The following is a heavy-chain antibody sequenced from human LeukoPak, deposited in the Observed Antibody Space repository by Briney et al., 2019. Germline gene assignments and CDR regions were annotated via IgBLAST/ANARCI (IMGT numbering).Heavy chain of an antibody. J-gene: IGHJ6*02. V-gene: IGHV4-31*03. CDR2: IYYSGST. CDR3: ATSNSYYYYGVDV. Sequence: SETLSLTCTVSGGSISSGGYYWSWIRQHPGKGLEWIGYIYYSGSTYYNPSLKSRVTISVDTSKNQFSLKLSSVTAADTAVYYCATSNSYYYYGVDVWGQGTTVTVSS. D-gene: IGHD4-11*01. CDR1: GGSISSGGYY.